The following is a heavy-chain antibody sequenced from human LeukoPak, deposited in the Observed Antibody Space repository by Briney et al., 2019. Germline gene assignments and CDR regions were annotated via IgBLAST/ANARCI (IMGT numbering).Heavy chain of an antibody. D-gene: IGHD6-13*01. CDR2: INPSGGST. CDR1: GYTFTSYY. CDR3: ARTSSTAATGTSDWFDP. V-gene: IGHV1-46*01. Sequence: GASVKVSCKASGYTFTSYYMHWVRQAPGQGLEWMGIINPSGGSTSYAQKFQGRVTMTRDTSTSTVYMELSSLRSEDTAVYYCARTSSTAATGTSDWFDPWGQGTLVTVSS. J-gene: IGHJ5*02.